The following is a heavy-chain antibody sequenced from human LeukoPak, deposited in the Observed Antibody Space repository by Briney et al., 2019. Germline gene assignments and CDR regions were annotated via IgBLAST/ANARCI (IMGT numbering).Heavy chain of an antibody. CDR2: ISYDGSNK. Sequence: GGSLRLSCAASGFTFSSYGIHWVRQAPGKELEWVAVISYDGSNKYYADSVKGRFTIFRDNAKNTLYLQMNSLRAEDTAVYYCARGMSGYYGMDVWGQGTTVTVSS. J-gene: IGHJ6*02. V-gene: IGHV3-30*12. CDR1: GFTFSSYG. CDR3: ARGMSGYYGMDV.